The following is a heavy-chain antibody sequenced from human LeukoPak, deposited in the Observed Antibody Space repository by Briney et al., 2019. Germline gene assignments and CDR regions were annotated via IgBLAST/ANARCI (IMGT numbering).Heavy chain of an antibody. CDR2: IKQDGSEK. D-gene: IGHD7-27*01. CDR3: ARHWVSAGEDY. V-gene: IGHV3-7*01. Sequence: GGSLRLSCATSGFIFSNYWMSWVRQAPGKGLEWVANIKQDGSEKYYVDSVKGRFTISRDNAKNSLYLQMNSLRAEDTAVYYCARHWVSAGEDYWGQGTLVTVSS. CDR1: GFIFSNYW. J-gene: IGHJ4*02.